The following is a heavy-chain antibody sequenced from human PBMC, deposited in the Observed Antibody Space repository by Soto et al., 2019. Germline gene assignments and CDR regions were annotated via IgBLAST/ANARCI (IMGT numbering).Heavy chain of an antibody. CDR2: VHISGHS. CDR3: ARVRQGCSANNCYFDP. CDR1: GGSVRAPDW. J-gene: IGHJ5*01. Sequence: SETLSLTCTLSGGSVRAPDWWNWVRQSPDKGLEWIAEVHISGHSNYNPSLRSRVSVSIDSSKNQFYLNLNSVTAADAAIYYCARVRQGCSANNCYFDPWGQGTQVTVSS. D-gene: IGHD1-1*01. V-gene: IGHV4-4*02.